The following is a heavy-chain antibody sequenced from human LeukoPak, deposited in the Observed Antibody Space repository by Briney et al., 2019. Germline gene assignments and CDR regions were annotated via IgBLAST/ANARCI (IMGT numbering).Heavy chain of an antibody. J-gene: IGHJ5*02. CDR1: GGTFSSYA. CDR3: AGGSSWLRLGFDP. Sequence: ASVKVSCKASGGTFSSYAISGVRQAPGQGLEWMGGIIPIFGTANYAQKFQGRVTITADESTSTAYMELSSLRSEDTPVYYCAGGSSWLRLGFDPWGQGTLVTVSS. D-gene: IGHD5-12*01. CDR2: IIPIFGTA. V-gene: IGHV1-69*01.